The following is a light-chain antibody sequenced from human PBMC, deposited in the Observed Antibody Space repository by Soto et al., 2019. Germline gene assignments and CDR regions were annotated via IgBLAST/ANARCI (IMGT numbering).Light chain of an antibody. CDR2: AAS. CDR1: RGISTD. V-gene: IGKV1-9*01. Sequence: DVQLTQSPSFLSAPVGARVTITCRASRGISTDLAWYQQKPGKAPKLLMYAASTLHIGVPSRFSGRGSGTEFTLTIVSLQPEDFETYDCQHLIHYPLTVGGGTEVETK. J-gene: IGKJ4*01. CDR3: QHLIHYPLT.